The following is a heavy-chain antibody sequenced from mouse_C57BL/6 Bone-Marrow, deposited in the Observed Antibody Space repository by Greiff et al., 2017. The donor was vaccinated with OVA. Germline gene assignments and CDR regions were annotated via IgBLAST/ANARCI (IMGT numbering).Heavy chain of an antibody. CDR2: ISDGGSYT. V-gene: IGHV5-4*01. J-gene: IGHJ2*01. D-gene: IGHD2-10*02. Sequence: EVKVVESGGGLVKPGGSLKLSCAASGFTFSSYAMSWVRQTPEKRLEWVATISDGGSYTYYPDNVKGRFTIARDNAKNNLYLQMSHLKSEDTAMYYCARDQSGNGFDYWGQGTTLTVSS. CDR1: GFTFSSYA. CDR3: ARDQSGNGFDY.